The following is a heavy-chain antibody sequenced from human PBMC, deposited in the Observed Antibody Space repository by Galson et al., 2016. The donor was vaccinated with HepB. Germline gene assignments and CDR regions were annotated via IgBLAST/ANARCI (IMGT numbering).Heavy chain of an antibody. Sequence: SLRLSCAASGFPFKNAWMSWVRQTPGRGLEWLGRIKSKVNGETTDYAAPVKDRFAISRDDSRDTVYLEMNSLKTEDTALYYCTTVSPYYGSGSSFDDYWGRGTLVTVSS. J-gene: IGHJ4*02. CDR3: TTVSPYYGSGSSFDDY. D-gene: IGHD3-10*01. V-gene: IGHV3-15*01. CDR1: GFPFKNAW. CDR2: IKSKVNGETT.